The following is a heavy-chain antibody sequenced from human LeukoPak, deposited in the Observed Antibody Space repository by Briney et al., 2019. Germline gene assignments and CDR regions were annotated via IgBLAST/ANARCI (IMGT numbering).Heavy chain of an antibody. Sequence: PSETLSLTCTVSGGSISSSSYYWGWIRQPPGKGLEWIGSIYYSGSTYYNPSLKSRLIISMDTSKNRFSLRLNSVAAADTAVYYCARDRAVRGVGDAFDIWGQGTMVTVSS. CDR3: ARDRAVRGVGDAFDI. CDR2: IYYSGST. D-gene: IGHD3-10*01. J-gene: IGHJ3*02. V-gene: IGHV4-39*07. CDR1: GGSISSSSYY.